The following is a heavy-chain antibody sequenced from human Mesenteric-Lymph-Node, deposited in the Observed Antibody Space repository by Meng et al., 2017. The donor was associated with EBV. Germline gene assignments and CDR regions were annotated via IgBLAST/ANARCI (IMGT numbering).Heavy chain of an antibody. V-gene: IGHV4-39*01. D-gene: IGHD6-19*01. J-gene: IGHJ4*02. CDR1: GGSISSSSYY. CDR2: FYYSGST. Sequence: QVLLQESGPGLLKPSETLSLTCTVSGGSISSSSYYWGWIRQPPGKGLEWIGTFYYSGSTYYTPSLKSRVTISVDTSKNQFSLKLSSVTAADTAVYYCARLVSGWSGSYYFDYWGQGTLVTVSS. CDR3: ARLVSGWSGSYYFDY.